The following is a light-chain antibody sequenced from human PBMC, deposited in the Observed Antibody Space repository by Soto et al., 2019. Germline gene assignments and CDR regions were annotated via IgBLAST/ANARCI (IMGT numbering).Light chain of an antibody. CDR2: DVS. CDR1: SSDVGGYNY. J-gene: IGLJ2*01. CDR3: SSYTGSSTPVV. V-gene: IGLV2-14*03. Sequence: QSVLTQPASVSGSPGQSITISCTGTSSDVGGYNYVSWYQHHPGKAPKLIIYDVSNRPSGVSNRFSGSKSGNTASLTISGLQAEDEAEYYSSSYTGSSTPVVFGGGTKLT.